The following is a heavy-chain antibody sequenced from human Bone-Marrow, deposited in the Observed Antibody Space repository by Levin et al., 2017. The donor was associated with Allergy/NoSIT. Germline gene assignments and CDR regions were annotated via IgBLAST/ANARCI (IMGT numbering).Heavy chain of an antibody. J-gene: IGHJ4*02. CDR1: GGSISNFY. Sequence: SQTLSLTCTVSGGSISNFYWSWIRQSAGKGLEWIGRIYSSGSTNYNPSLKSRVTLSVDTANKQFSLRLRSVTAADTAIYYCARDGTFSGSYGTDYWGQGTLVTVSS. V-gene: IGHV4-4*07. CDR3: ARDGTFSGSYGTDY. D-gene: IGHD1-26*01. CDR2: IYSSGST.